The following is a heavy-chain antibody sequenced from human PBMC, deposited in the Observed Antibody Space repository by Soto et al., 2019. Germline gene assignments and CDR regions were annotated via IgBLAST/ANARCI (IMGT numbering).Heavy chain of an antibody. J-gene: IGHJ4*02. Sequence: QVQLQESGPGLVKPSETLSLTCTVSGGSISSYYWSWIRQPPGKGLEWIGYIYYSGSTNYNPSLTSRVTISVDTSKNQFSLKLSSVTAADTAVYYCARAPRRDGYTHFDYWGQGTLVTVSS. CDR3: ARAPRRDGYTHFDY. D-gene: IGHD5-12*01. CDR1: GGSISSYY. V-gene: IGHV4-59*01. CDR2: IYYSGST.